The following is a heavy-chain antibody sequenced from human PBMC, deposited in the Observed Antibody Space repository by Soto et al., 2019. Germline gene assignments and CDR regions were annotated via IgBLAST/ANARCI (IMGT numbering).Heavy chain of an antibody. CDR3: ATWHEREHAFDV. J-gene: IGHJ3*01. CDR2: LYDVDGS. CDR1: GLTISGKKY. Sequence: DVQLVESGGGLIQPGESLRLSCAAFGLTISGKKYVAWVRQAPGKGLEWVSALYDVDGSFYADSVTGRFTTSSDSSKSTVYLQMNDLSPDDTAVYYCATWHEREHAFDVWGQGTTVTISS. D-gene: IGHD1-1*01. V-gene: IGHV3-53*01.